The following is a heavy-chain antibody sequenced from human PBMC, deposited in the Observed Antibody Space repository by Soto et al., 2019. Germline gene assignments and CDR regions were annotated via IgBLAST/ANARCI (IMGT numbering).Heavy chain of an antibody. Sequence: ASVKVSCKASGHTFTSYSISWVRQAPGQGLEWMGWLSTYNDNTNYAQKLQGRVTMTTDTSTSTAYMELRSLRSDDTAVYYCARFSLGGFRSSHHFEYWGQGTLVPVSS. CDR3: ARFSLGGFRSSHHFEY. D-gene: IGHD6-6*01. V-gene: IGHV1-18*01. J-gene: IGHJ4*02. CDR1: GHTFTSYS. CDR2: LSTYNDNT.